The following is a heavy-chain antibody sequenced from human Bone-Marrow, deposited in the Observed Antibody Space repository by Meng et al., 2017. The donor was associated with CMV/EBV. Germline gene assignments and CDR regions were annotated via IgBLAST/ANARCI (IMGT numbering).Heavy chain of an antibody. CDR3: ARKSNTTRRGLFDY. J-gene: IGHJ4*02. Sequence: GESLKIACAASGFTFSNYGMHWVRQAPGKGLEWVAFIRYDGSNKYYADSVKGRFTISRDNAKNSLYLRMNSLRADDTAVYYCARKSNTTRRGLFDYWGQGALVTGSS. CDR2: IRYDGSNK. CDR1: GFTFSNYG. D-gene: IGHD5-24*01. V-gene: IGHV3-30*02.